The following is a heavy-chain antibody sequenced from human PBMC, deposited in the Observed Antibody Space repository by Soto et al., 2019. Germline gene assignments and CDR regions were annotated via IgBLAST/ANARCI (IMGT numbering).Heavy chain of an antibody. CDR3: ARNTQQLVHAFDI. CDR1: GGSISSSSYY. V-gene: IGHV4-39*01. CDR2: IYYSGST. D-gene: IGHD6-6*01. Sequence: QLQLQESGPGLVKPSETLSLTCTVSGGSISSSSYYWGWIRQPPGKGLEWIGSIYYSGSTYYNPSLKGRVTISVDPSKSQLSLTLSSVTAADTAVYYGARNTQQLVHAFDIWGQGTMVTVSS. J-gene: IGHJ3*02.